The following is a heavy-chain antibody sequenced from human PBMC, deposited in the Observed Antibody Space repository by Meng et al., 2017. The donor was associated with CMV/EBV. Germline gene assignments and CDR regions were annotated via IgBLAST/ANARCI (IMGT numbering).Heavy chain of an antibody. V-gene: IGHV1-18*01. CDR1: GYTFTSYG. D-gene: IGHD3-3*01. Sequence: ASVKVSCKASGYTFTSYGISWVRQAPGQGLEWMGWISAYNGNTNYAQKLQGRVTMTTDTSTRTAYLELRSLRSGDTAVYYWAREGNTIFGGGCDIWGQGTMVTVSS. J-gene: IGHJ3*02. CDR2: ISAYNGNT. CDR3: AREGNTIFGGGCDI.